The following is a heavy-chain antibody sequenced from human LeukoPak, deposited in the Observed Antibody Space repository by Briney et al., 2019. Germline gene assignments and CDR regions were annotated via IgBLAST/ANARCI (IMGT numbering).Heavy chain of an antibody. CDR1: GYTFTGDF. CDR2: INSDSGGT. V-gene: IGHV1-2*02. CDR3: ARGNIATRRGENWFDP. J-gene: IGHJ5*02. D-gene: IGHD6-6*01. Sequence: ASLKVSCKASGYTFTGDFIHWVRQAPGQGLEWMGWINSDSGGTNYARKLQGRVTMTRDTSTSTAYMELSSLRSDDTAVFYCARGNIATRRGENWFDPWGQGTLVTVSS.